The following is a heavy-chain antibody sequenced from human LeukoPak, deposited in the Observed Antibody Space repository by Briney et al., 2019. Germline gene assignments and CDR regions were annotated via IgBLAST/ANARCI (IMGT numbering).Heavy chain of an antibody. V-gene: IGHV4-39*02. Sequence: SETLSLTCTVSGGSISGSSYYWGWIRQPPGKGLEWIGSIFYTESTYHNPSLKSRVTLSVDTSKNQFSLKLSSVTAADTAVYYCAGDGSGSRKGFDPWGQGTLVTVSS. CDR3: AGDGSGSRKGFDP. D-gene: IGHD3-10*01. CDR1: GGSISGSSYY. CDR2: IFYTEST. J-gene: IGHJ5*02.